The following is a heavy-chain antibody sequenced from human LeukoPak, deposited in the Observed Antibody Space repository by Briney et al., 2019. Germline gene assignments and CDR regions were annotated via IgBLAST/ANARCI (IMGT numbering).Heavy chain of an antibody. J-gene: IGHJ4*02. CDR3: ARDWRVAAAGFYDY. CDR1: GFTFNNYE. D-gene: IGHD6-13*01. Sequence: GGSLRLSCAASGFTFNNYEMNWVRQAPGKGLEWVSYISSSSSYIYYAGSVKGRFTISRDNAKNSLYLQMNSLRAEDTAVYYCARDWRVAAAGFYDYWGQGTLVTVSS. V-gene: IGHV3-21*05. CDR2: ISSSSSYI.